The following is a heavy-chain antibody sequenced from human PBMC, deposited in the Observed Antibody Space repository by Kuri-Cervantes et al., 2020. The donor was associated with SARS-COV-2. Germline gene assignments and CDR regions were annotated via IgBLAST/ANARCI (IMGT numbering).Heavy chain of an antibody. CDR3: ARQSCSGGSCPSSGAFDI. Sequence: GESLKISCAASGFTFSDYYMSWIRQAPGKGLEWVSYISSSSSTIYYADSVKGRFTISRDSAKNSLYLQMNSLKASDTAMYYCARQSCSGGSCPSSGAFDIWGQGQWSPSPQ. D-gene: IGHD2-15*01. J-gene: IGHJ3*02. CDR2: ISSSSSTI. V-gene: IGHV3-11*01. CDR1: GFTFSDYY.